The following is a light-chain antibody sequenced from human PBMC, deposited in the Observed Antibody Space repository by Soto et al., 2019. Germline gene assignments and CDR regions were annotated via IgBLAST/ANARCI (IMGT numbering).Light chain of an antibody. CDR1: SSDVGNYNY. CDR2: QVS. CDR3: SSYTTSTTVV. V-gene: IGLV2-14*01. J-gene: IGLJ2*01. Sequence: QSALTQPASVSGSPGQSITISCTGTSSDVGNYNYVSWYQQHPGKAPKLMIYQVSNRPSGGSNRFSGSKSGNTASLTISGLQAEDEADYYCSSYTTSTTVVFGGGTKLTVL.